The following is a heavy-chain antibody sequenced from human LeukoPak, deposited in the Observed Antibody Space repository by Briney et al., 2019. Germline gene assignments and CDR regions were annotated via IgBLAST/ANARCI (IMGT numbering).Heavy chain of an antibody. D-gene: IGHD6-13*01. V-gene: IGHV5-51*01. Sequence: ASVKVSCKASGYTLSSYTLHWVRQMPGKGLEWMGIIYPGDSDTRYSPSFQGQVTISADKSISTAYLQWSSLKASDTAMYYCARRTYSSSWDFDYWGQGTLVTVSS. CDR2: IYPGDSDT. CDR1: GYTLSSYT. J-gene: IGHJ4*02. CDR3: ARRTYSSSWDFDY.